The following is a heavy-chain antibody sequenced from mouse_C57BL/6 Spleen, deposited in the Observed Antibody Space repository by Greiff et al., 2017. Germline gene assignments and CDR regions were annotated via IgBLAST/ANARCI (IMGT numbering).Heavy chain of an antibody. CDR3: ARRSQITTVVPGYFDV. Sequence: QVQLQQPGAELVKPGASVKLSCKASGYTFTSYWMHWVKQRPGQGLEWIGMIHPNSGSTNYNEKFKSKATLTVDKSSSTAYMQLSSLTSEDSAVYYCARRSQITTVVPGYFDVWGTGTTVTVSS. D-gene: IGHD1-1*01. V-gene: IGHV1-64*01. J-gene: IGHJ1*03. CDR2: IHPNSGST. CDR1: GYTFTSYW.